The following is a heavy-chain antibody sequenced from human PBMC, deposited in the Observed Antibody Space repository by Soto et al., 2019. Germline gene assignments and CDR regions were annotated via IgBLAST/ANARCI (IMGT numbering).Heavy chain of an antibody. CDR3: ARKSTIFGAPIYYYGMDV. D-gene: IGHD3-3*01. V-gene: IGHV1-69*13. CDR2: IIPIFGTA. Sequence: SVKVSCKASGGTFSSYAISWVRQAPGQGLEWMGGIIPIFGTANYAQKFQGRVTITADESTSTAYMELSSLRSEDTAVYYCARKSTIFGAPIYYYGMDVWGQGTTVTVSS. CDR1: GGTFSSYA. J-gene: IGHJ6*02.